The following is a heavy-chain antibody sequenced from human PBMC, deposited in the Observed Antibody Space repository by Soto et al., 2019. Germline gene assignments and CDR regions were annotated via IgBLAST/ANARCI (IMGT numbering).Heavy chain of an antibody. Sequence: SETLSLTCAVYGGSFSGYYLSWIRQPPGKGLEWIGEINHSGSTNYNPSLKSRVTISVDTSKNQFSLKLSSVTAADTAVYYCARGGRGYSYGYSVYWGQGTLVTVSS. V-gene: IGHV4-34*01. CDR3: ARGGRGYSYGYSVY. CDR1: GGSFSGYY. D-gene: IGHD5-18*01. J-gene: IGHJ4*02. CDR2: INHSGST.